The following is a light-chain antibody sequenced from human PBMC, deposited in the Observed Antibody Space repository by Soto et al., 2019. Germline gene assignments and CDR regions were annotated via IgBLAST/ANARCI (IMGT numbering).Light chain of an antibody. Sequence: SYELTQPPSVSVAPGQTARITCGGNNIGTKSVHWYQHQPGQAPVLVVYDGSDRPSGIPERFSGSNSGNTATLTISRVEAGDEADYYCQVWDSSSDHPEVFGGGTQLTVL. J-gene: IGLJ2*01. V-gene: IGLV3-21*02. CDR1: NIGTKS. CDR2: DGS. CDR3: QVWDSSSDHPEV.